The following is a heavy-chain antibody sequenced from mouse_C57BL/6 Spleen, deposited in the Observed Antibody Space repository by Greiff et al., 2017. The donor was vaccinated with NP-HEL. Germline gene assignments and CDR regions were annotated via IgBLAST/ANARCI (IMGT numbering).Heavy chain of an antibody. Sequence: QVQLQQPGTELVKPGASVKLSCKASGYTFTSYWMHWVKPRPGQGLEWIGNINPSNGGTNYNEKFKSKATLTVDKSSSTAYMQLSSLTSEDSAVYYGARPGYDRTGRAMDYWGQGTSVTVSS. CDR2: INPSNGGT. J-gene: IGHJ4*01. CDR3: ARPGYDRTGRAMDY. V-gene: IGHV1-53*01. D-gene: IGHD2-2*01. CDR1: GYTFTSYW.